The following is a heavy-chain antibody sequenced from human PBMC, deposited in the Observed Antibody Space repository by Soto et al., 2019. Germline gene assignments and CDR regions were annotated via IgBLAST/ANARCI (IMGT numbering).Heavy chain of an antibody. CDR1: GGSISSGGYY. CDR2: IHYGGNA. Sequence: PSETLSLTCTVSGGSISSGGYYWSWVRQHPGKALEWIACIHYGGNAYYNPSLTTRATISRDTSKNRVSLELRSVTAADTAVYYCARVNVTLDLWGQGALVTVSS. D-gene: IGHD2-21*02. V-gene: IGHV4-39*01. J-gene: IGHJ4*02. CDR3: ARVNVTLDL.